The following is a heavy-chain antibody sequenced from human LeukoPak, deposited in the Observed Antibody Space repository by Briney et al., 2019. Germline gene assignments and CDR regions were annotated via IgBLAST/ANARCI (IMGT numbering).Heavy chain of an antibody. CDR2: IIPIFGTA. D-gene: IGHD3-22*01. CDR1: GGTFSSYA. Sequence: SVKVSCKASGGTFSSYAISWVRQAPGQGLEWMGGIIPIFGTANYAQKFQGRVTITADESTSTAYMELSSLRSEDTVVYYCARAYYYDSSGYYPIYYFDYWGQGTLVTVSS. CDR3: ARAYYYDSSGYYPIYYFDY. J-gene: IGHJ4*02. V-gene: IGHV1-69*13.